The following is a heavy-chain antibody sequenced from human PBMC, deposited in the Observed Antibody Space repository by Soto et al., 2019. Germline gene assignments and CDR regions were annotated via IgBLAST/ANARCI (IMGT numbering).Heavy chain of an antibody. CDR3: ARQGNAAEGFDY. CDR1: GYYFTSYW. J-gene: IGHJ4*02. V-gene: IGHV5-51*01. Sequence: PGESLKISCTVSGYYFTSYWIGWVRQMPGKGLEWMGLIYPGDSDSRYSPSFQGRVTISVDKFSNIAFLEWSDLKASDTAMYYCARQGNAAEGFDYWGQGTLVTVSS. CDR2: IYPGDSDS.